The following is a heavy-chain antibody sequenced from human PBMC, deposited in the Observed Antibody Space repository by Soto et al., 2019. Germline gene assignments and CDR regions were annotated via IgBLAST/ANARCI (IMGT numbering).Heavy chain of an antibody. CDR1: GFTFSSYS. CDR2: ISSSSSYI. V-gene: IGHV3-21*01. Sequence: GGSLRLSCAASGFTFSSYSMNWVRQAPGKGLEWVSSISSSSSYIYYADSVKGRFTISRDNAKNSLYLQMNSLRAEDTAVYYCARDSDSSSWYDAFDIWGQGKMVTV. D-gene: IGHD6-13*01. CDR3: ARDSDSSSWYDAFDI. J-gene: IGHJ3*02.